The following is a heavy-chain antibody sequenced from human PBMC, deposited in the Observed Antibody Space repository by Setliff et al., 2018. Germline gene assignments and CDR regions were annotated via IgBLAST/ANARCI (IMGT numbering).Heavy chain of an antibody. V-gene: IGHV4-61*09. CDR2: IYTSWST. Sequence: SETLSLTCAVSGGSISNTFYYWTWIRQPAGRGLEWIGQIYTSWSTNYNPSLKSRVTISGDTSKNQVSLRLSSVTAADTAVYYCATRKSSGRLYYMDVWGKGTTVTVSS. D-gene: IGHD1-26*01. J-gene: IGHJ6*03. CDR3: ATRKSSGRLYYMDV. CDR1: GGSISNTFYY.